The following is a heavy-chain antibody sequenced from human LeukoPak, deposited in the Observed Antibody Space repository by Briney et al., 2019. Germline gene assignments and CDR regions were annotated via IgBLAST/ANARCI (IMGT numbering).Heavy chain of an antibody. V-gene: IGHV4-59*12. CDR1: GGSISSYY. Sequence: SETLSLTCTVSGGSISSYYWSWIRQPPGKGLEWIGYIYYSGSTNYNPSLKSRVTISVDTSKNQFSLKLSSVTAADAAVYYCARDLGYSGFDWAPWGQGTLVTVSS. CDR3: ARDLGYSGFDWAP. CDR2: IYYSGST. J-gene: IGHJ5*02. D-gene: IGHD5-12*01.